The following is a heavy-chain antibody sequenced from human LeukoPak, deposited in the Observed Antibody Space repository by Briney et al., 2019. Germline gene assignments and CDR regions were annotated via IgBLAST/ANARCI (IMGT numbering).Heavy chain of an antibody. D-gene: IGHD7-27*01. J-gene: IGHJ4*02. Sequence: PGGSLRLSCSASGFTFSTYWMSWVRQAPGKGLDWVAVISYDGRKKFHANSVKGRFTISRDNSQHTLYLQMNSLSVEDTAVYYCVRERGNWGLDEWGQGTLVSVSS. CDR3: VRERGNWGLDE. V-gene: IGHV3-30*03. CDR2: ISYDGRKK. CDR1: GFTFSTYW.